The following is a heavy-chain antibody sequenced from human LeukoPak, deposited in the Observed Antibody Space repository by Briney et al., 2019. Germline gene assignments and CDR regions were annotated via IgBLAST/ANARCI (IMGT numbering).Heavy chain of an antibody. V-gene: IGHV4-39*01. D-gene: IGHD2-15*01. CDR3: ARGYCSGGSCYSVSGRGHYFDY. Sequence: SETLSLTCTVSGGSISSSSYYWGWIRQPPGKGLEWIGSIYYSGSTYYNPSLKSRVTISVDTSKNQFSLKLSSVTAADTAVYYCARGYCSGGSCYSVSGRGHYFDYWGQGTLVTVSS. J-gene: IGHJ4*02. CDR1: GGSISSSSYY. CDR2: IYYSGST.